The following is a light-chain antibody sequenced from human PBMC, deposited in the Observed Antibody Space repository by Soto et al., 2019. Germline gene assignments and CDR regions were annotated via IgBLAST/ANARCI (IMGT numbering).Light chain of an antibody. V-gene: IGKV3-11*01. CDR2: DAS. CDR3: QQRDDLYT. J-gene: IGKJ2*01. CDR1: QSVTNY. Sequence: EIVLTQSPATLSLSPGERATLSCRASQSVTNYVAWYQQKPGQAPRLLIYDASNRATGIPARFSDSGSGTDFTLTISSLEPEDFGVYYCQQRDDLYTFGQGTKLEIK.